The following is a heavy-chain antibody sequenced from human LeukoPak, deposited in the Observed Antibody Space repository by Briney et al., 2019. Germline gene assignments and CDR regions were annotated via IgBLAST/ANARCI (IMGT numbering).Heavy chain of an antibody. J-gene: IGHJ4*02. CDR1: GFTFSSYW. CDR3: ARPSGTMIVVGALDY. Sequence: GGSLRLSCAASGFTFSSYWMSWVRQAPGKGLEWVANIKQDGSEKYYVDSVKGRFTISRDNAKNSLHLQMNSLRAEDTAVYYCARPSGTMIVVGALDYWGQGTLVTVSS. CDR2: IKQDGSEK. D-gene: IGHD3-22*01. V-gene: IGHV3-7*01.